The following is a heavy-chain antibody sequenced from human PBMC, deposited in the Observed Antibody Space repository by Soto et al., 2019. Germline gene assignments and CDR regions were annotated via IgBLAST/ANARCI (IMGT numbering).Heavy chain of an antibody. D-gene: IGHD5-12*01. CDR1: GFTFSSYG. CDR3: ARDGYSGSYYYYYGMDV. Sequence: GGSLRLSCAASGFTFSSYGMHWVRQAPGKGLEWVAVIWYDGSNKYYGDSVKGRFTISRDNSKNTLYLQMNSLRAEDTAVYYCARDGYSGSYYYYYGMDVWGQGTTVTVSS. V-gene: IGHV3-33*01. CDR2: IWYDGSNK. J-gene: IGHJ6*02.